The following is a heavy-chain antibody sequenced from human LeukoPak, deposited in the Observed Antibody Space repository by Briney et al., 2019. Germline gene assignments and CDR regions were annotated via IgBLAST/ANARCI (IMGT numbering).Heavy chain of an antibody. V-gene: IGHV3-7*01. Sequence: PGGSLRLSCAASGFTFSSYWMSWVRQAPGKGLGWVANIKQDGSEKYYVDSVKGRFTISRDNAKNSLYLQMNSLRAEDTAVYYCARVEYYDFWSGYLGAGYYYGMDVWGQGTTVTVSS. CDR2: IKQDGSEK. J-gene: IGHJ6*02. D-gene: IGHD3-3*01. CDR3: ARVEYYDFWSGYLGAGYYYGMDV. CDR1: GFTFSSYW.